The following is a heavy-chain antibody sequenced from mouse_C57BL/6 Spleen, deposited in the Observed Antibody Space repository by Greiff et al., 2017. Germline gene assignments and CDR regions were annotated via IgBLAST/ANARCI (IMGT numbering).Heavy chain of an antibody. J-gene: IGHJ3*01. Sequence: EVKLMESEGGLVQPGSSMKLSCTASGFTFSDYYMAWVRQVPEKGLEWVANINYDGSSTYYLDSLKSRFIISRDNAKNILYLQMSSLKSEDTATYYCARDEGLWFAYWGQGTLVTVSA. CDR3: ARDEGLWFAY. CDR2: INYDGSST. V-gene: IGHV5-16*01. CDR1: GFTFSDYY. D-gene: IGHD3-3*01.